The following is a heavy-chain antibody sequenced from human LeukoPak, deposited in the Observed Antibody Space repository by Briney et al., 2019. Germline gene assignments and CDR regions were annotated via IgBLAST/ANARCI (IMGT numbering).Heavy chain of an antibody. V-gene: IGHV3-64*01. CDR2: INSDGGNT. CDR3: ARVNSGYDY. D-gene: IGHD5-12*01. CDR1: GFTFSSYG. J-gene: IGHJ4*02. Sequence: PGGSLRLSCAASGFTFSSYGMHWVRQAPGKGLEYVSAINSDGGNTYYASSVKGRFTISRDNSKNTLYLQMGSLRPEDMAIYYCARVNSGYDYWGQGTLVTVSS.